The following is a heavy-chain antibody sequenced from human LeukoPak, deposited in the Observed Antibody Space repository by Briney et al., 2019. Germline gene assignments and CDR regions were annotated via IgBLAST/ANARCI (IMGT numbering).Heavy chain of an antibody. CDR2: VYQSGKT. D-gene: IGHD5-12*01. J-gene: IGHJ4*02. CDR3: AREWGGGGHAADS. Sequence: SETLSLTCAVSGSSVSSGYHWGWIRQPPGKGLEWIGSVYQSGKTYHSPSLKGRVTLSIDTSKNQFSLRLTDVTAADTAVYYRAREWGGGGHAADSWGQGMMVIVSS. V-gene: IGHV4-38-2*01. CDR1: GSSVSSGYH.